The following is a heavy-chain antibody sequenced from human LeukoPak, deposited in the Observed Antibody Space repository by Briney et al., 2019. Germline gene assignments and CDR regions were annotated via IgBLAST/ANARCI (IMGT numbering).Heavy chain of an antibody. CDR2: IYYSGSI. D-gene: IGHD1-26*01. Sequence: SETLSLTCTVSGGSITSYYWNWIRQPPGRGLEWIGYIYYSGSINYNSSLKSRVTISVDTSKNQFSLKLSSVTAADTAVYYCARHLKVGATAFDIWGQGTMVTVSS. CDR3: ARHLKVGATAFDI. V-gene: IGHV4-59*08. CDR1: GGSITSYY. J-gene: IGHJ3*02.